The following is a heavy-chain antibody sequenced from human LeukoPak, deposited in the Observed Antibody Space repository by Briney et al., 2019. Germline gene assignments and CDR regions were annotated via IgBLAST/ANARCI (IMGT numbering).Heavy chain of an antibody. CDR3: ARDLRDCISTSCPFDY. V-gene: IGHV3-48*01. J-gene: IGHJ4*02. CDR1: GFTFSIYT. Sequence: PGGSLRLSCAPSGFTFSIYTISWVRQAPGRGVWWVSYIRRSNNTIDYEDSVKGRLAISRYNAKNSQNRQMNRLRAEDTAVYYCARDLRDCISTSCPFDYWGQGTLVTVSS. CDR2: IRRSNNTI. D-gene: IGHD2-2*01.